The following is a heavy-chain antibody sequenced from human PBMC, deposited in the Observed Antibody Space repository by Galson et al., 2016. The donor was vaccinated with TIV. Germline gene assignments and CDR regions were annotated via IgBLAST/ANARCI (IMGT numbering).Heavy chain of an antibody. Sequence: GKGLEWVSRISAGGGRTDYTDSVKGRFTISRDNPKNTLYLQMSSLRADDTAVYFCAKMDSSGFDYVRRFDFWGQGTLATVSS. V-gene: IGHV3-23*01. CDR2: ISAGGGRT. J-gene: IGHJ4*02. D-gene: IGHD3-22*01. CDR3: AKMDSSGFDYVRRFDF.